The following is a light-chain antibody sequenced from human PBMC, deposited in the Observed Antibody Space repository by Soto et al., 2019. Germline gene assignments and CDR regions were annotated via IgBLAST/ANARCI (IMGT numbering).Light chain of an antibody. J-gene: IGLJ2*01. CDR3: LLYHAGGRA. CDR1: TGAVTTAYY. CDR2: STI. Sequence: QAVVTQEPSLTVSPGGTVTLTCASSTGAVTTAYYPSWFQQKPGQAPRSLIYSTIHKHSWTPARFSGSLLGGKAALTLSGVQPEDEADYYGLLYHAGGRAFGGGTKLTVL. V-gene: IGLV7-43*01.